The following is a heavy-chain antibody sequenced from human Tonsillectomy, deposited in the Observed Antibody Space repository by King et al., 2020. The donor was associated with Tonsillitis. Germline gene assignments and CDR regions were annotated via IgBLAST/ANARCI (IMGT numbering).Heavy chain of an antibody. CDR3: ARHIISSTWDTFDY. J-gene: IGHJ4*02. CDR1: GYSFTSHW. CDR2: IWPGNSDT. D-gene: IGHD6-13*01. Sequence: VQLVESGAEVKKPGESLIISCKPSGYSFTSHWIAWVRQMTEKGLEWMGIIWPGNSDTKYSPSFQGQVTISVDKYISTAFLHWSSLKASDTAMYYCARHIISSTWDTFDYWGQGTLVTVSS. V-gene: IGHV5-51*01.